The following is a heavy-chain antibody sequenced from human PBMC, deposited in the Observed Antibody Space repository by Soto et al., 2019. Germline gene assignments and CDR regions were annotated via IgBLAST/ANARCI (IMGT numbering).Heavy chain of an antibody. CDR3: AREVSGYSRN. D-gene: IGHD6-13*01. CDR2: MNPNSGNT. J-gene: IGHJ4*02. CDR1: GYTFTSYD. V-gene: IGHV1-8*01. Sequence: QVQLLQSGAEVKKPGASVKVSCKASGYTFTSYDINWVRQATGQGLEWMGWMNPNSGNTHYAQKYQGRVTKTRNTSISAAYIELSSLSSEDTAVYDCAREVSGYSRNGGQGTLVTVSS.